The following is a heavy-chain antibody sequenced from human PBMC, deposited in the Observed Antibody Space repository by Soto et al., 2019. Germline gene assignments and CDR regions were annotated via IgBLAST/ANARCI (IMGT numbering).Heavy chain of an antibody. CDR2: TYYKSKWNN. D-gene: IGHD3-10*01. CDR3: TGITWFRGMDV. V-gene: IGHV6-1*01. CDR1: GDSVSSNSAG. J-gene: IGHJ6*02. Sequence: PSQILSLTCVISGDSVSSNSAGWNWIRQSPSRGLEWLGRTYYKSKWNNDYALSVKGRITINPDTSKNRFSLHLYSVTPEDTAVYYCTGITWFRGMDVWGQGTPVTVSS.